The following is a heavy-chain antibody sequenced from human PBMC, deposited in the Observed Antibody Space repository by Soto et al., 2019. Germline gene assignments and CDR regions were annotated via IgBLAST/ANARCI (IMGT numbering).Heavy chain of an antibody. V-gene: IGHV4-31*03. CDR2: IYYTGST. CDR1: AGSISSGGYY. D-gene: IGHD2-15*01. CDR3: ARDSRRICIGGRCYWGNFDS. Sequence: SETLSLTCSVSAGSISSGGYYWTWLRQHPGKGLEWIGYIYYTGSTNYNQSLKSRVTLSVDTSKNQFSLNLNSVTAADTAVYYCARDSRRICIGGRCYWGNFDSWGQGALVTVSS. J-gene: IGHJ4*02.